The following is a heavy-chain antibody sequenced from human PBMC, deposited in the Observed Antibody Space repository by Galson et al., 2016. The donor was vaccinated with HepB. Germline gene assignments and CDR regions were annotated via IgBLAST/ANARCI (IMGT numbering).Heavy chain of an antibody. V-gene: IGHV1-46*03. J-gene: IGHJ4*02. CDR2: IIRGGPGT. CDR1: GFTFRNYN. D-gene: IGHD1-1*01. Sequence: SVKVSCKASGFTFRNYNMHWVRQAPGQGLEWMGIIIRGGPGTIYAQKFQDRLTMTSDTSTSTVYMELSSLRSEDTALYYCTRDYNWAIDYWGQGTLVTVSS. CDR3: TRDYNWAIDY.